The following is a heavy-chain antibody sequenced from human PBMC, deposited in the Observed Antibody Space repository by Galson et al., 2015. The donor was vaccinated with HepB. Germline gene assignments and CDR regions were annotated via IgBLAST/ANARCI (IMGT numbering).Heavy chain of an antibody. J-gene: IGHJ3*02. CDR1: GDSVSSNSAA. CDR2: TYYRSKWYN. D-gene: IGHD6-19*01. V-gene: IGHV6-1*01. CDR3: ARGHATVAGISAFDI. Sequence: CAISGDSVSSNSAAWNWIRQSPSRGLEWLGKTYYRSKWYNDYAVSVKSRITINPDTSKNQFSLQLNSVTPEDTAVYYCARGHATVAGISAFDIWGQGTMVTVAS.